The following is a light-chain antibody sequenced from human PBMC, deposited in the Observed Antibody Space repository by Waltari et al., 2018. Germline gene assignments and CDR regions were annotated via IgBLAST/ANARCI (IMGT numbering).Light chain of an antibody. Sequence: QSALTQPASVSGSPGQSITISCTGPSSDVGGYNYVSWYQQHPGKAPNLMIYDVSKRPSGVSNRFSGSKSGNTASLTISGLQAEDEADYYCCSYAGSSTWVFGGGTKLTVL. V-gene: IGLV2-23*02. J-gene: IGLJ3*02. CDR3: CSYAGSSTWV. CDR2: DVS. CDR1: SSDVGGYNY.